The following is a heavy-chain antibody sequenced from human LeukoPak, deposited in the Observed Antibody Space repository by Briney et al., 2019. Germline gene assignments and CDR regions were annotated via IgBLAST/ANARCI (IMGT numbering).Heavy chain of an antibody. CDR3: ARGRWYSGSYYFDY. Sequence: GGSLRLSCAASGFTFSSYTMNWVRQAPGKGLEWVSSISSSSSYIYYADSVKGRLTISRDNAKNSLYLQMNSLRAEDTAVYYCARGRWYSGSYYFDYWGQGTLVTVSS. D-gene: IGHD1-26*01. CDR1: GFTFSSYT. J-gene: IGHJ4*02. CDR2: ISSSSSYI. V-gene: IGHV3-21*01.